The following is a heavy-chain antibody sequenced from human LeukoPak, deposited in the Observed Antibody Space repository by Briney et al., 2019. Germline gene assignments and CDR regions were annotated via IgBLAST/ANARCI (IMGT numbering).Heavy chain of an antibody. Sequence: GGSLRLSCAASGFTFSSYTMNWVRQAPGKGLEWVSSISSSSAYIFYADSVKGRFTISRDNAENSLFLQMNSLRPEDTAVYYCARDTSSYGSQTGDNIWGQGTLVTVSS. CDR2: ISSSSAYI. CDR3: ARDTSSYGSQTGDNI. V-gene: IGHV3-21*01. CDR1: GFTFSSYT. J-gene: IGHJ4*02. D-gene: IGHD3-10*01.